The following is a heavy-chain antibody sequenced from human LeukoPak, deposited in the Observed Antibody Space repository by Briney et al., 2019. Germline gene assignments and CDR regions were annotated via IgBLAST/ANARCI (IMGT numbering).Heavy chain of an antibody. V-gene: IGHV3-30-3*01. CDR1: GFTFSSYA. J-gene: IGHJ4*02. D-gene: IGHD6-13*01. CDR2: IPYDGSNK. CDR3: ARDRGSSSWYMIH. Sequence: GRSLRLSCAASGFTFSSYAMHWVRQAPGKGLEWVAVIPYDGSNKYYADSVKGRFTISRDNSKNTLYLQMNSLRAEDTAVYYCARDRGSSSWYMIHWGQGTLVTVSS.